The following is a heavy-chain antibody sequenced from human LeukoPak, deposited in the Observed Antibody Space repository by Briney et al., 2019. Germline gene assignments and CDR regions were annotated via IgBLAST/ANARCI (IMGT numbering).Heavy chain of an antibody. J-gene: IGHJ4*02. V-gene: IGHV4-38-2*01. CDR3: ARLRYSSSWYDRYYFDY. D-gene: IGHD6-13*01. Sequence: PSETLSLTCAVSGYSISSGYYWGWIRQPPGKGLEWIGSIYHSGSTYYNPSLKSRVTISVDTSKNQYSLKLSSVTAADTAVYYCARLRYSSSWYDRYYFDYWGPGTLVTVSS. CDR2: IYHSGST. CDR1: GYSISSGYY.